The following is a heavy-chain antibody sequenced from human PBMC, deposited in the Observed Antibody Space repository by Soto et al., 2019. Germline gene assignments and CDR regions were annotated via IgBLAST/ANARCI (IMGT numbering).Heavy chain of an antibody. CDR2: IYYSGST. CDR3: ARGLISGYYLYDAFDI. J-gene: IGHJ3*02. D-gene: IGHD3-22*01. Sequence: QVQLQESGPGLVKPSETLSLICTVSGGSISSYYWSWIRQPPGKGLEWIGYIYYSGSTNYNPSLKSRVIISVDTSKNQFSLKLSSVTAADTAVYYCARGLISGYYLYDAFDIWGQGTMVTVSS. V-gene: IGHV4-59*01. CDR1: GGSISSYY.